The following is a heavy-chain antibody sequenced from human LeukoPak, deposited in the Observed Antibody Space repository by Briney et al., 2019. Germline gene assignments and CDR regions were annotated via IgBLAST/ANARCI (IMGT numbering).Heavy chain of an antibody. V-gene: IGHV3-7*02. CDR2: IKPDGSQK. CDR1: GFNFRSYW. CDR3: ASLDAGSGSWLMGENWSDP. J-gene: IGHJ5*02. D-gene: IGHD3-10*01. Sequence: PGGSLRLSCVGSGFNFRSYWMSWVRQAPGKGLEWVANIKPDGSQKYFVDSVRGRFTISRDNAKKSVYLQMTSLRAEDTAVYYCASLDAGSGSWLMGENWSDPWGQGALVTVSS.